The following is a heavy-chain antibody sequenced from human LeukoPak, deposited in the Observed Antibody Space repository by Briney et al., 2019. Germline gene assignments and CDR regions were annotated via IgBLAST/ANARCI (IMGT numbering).Heavy chain of an antibody. CDR3: ANLLRWEPY. D-gene: IGHD4-23*01. Sequence: GGSLRLSCVASGFTVTSDYMTWVRQAPGKGLEWISVIYRGGSTYYADSVKGRFTISRGNSKNTLYLQMNSLRAEDTAVYYCANLLRWEPYWGQGTLVTVSS. V-gene: IGHV3-53*01. J-gene: IGHJ4*02. CDR1: GFTVTSDY. CDR2: IYRGGST.